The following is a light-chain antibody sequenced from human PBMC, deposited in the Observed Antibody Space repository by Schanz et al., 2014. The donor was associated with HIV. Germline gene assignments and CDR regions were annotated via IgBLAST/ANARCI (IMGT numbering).Light chain of an antibody. Sequence: DIQMTQSPSAMSASVGDRVTITCRASQGINNYLAWFQQKPGKVPQRLIYAASSLQSGVPSRFSGSGSGTEFTLTISCLQSEDFATYYCQQYYTSPPTFGQGTKVEV. J-gene: IGKJ1*01. CDR1: QGINNY. V-gene: IGKV1-17*03. CDR2: AAS. CDR3: QQYYTSPPT.